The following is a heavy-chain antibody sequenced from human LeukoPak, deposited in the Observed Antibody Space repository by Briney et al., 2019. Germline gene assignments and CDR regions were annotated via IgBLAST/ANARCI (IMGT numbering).Heavy chain of an antibody. CDR1: GGSISSGDYY. J-gene: IGHJ2*01. CDR2: IYYSGST. Sequence: SETLSLTCTVSGGSISSGDYYWSWIRQPPGKGLEWIGNIYYSGSTNYSPSLKSRLTISVDTSKNQFSLKLSSVTAADTAVYYCARTYGSSGLGYFDLWGRGTLVTVSS. CDR3: ARTYGSSGLGYFDL. D-gene: IGHD6-13*01. V-gene: IGHV4-61*08.